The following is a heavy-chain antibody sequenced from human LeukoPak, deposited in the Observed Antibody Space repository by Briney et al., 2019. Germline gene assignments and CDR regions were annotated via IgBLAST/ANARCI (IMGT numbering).Heavy chain of an antibody. CDR2: IYTSGST. J-gene: IGHJ5*02. D-gene: IGHD3-10*01. CDR3: ARDNAKWFGEILSARGGRWFDP. Sequence: PSHTLSLTCTVSGGPISSGSYYWSWIRQPAGKGLEWIGRIYTSGSTNYNPSLKSRVTISVDTSKNQFSLKLSSVTAADTAVYYCARDNAKWFGEILSARGGRWFDPWGQGTLVTVSS. V-gene: IGHV4-61*02. CDR1: GGPISSGSYY.